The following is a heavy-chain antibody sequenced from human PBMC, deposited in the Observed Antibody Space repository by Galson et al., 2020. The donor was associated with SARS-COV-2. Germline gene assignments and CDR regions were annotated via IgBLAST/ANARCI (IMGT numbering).Heavy chain of an antibody. V-gene: IGHV4-34*01. CDR3: ARGGLLWGYYYYMDV. J-gene: IGHJ6*03. CDR1: GGSFSGYY. CDR2: INSSGST. D-gene: IGHD3-16*01. Sequence: SETLSLTCAVYGGSFSGYYWSWIRQPPGKGLEWIGEINSSGSTNYNPSLKSRVTISVDTSKNQFSLKLSSVTAADTAVYYCARGGLLWGYYYYMDVWGKGTTVTVSS.